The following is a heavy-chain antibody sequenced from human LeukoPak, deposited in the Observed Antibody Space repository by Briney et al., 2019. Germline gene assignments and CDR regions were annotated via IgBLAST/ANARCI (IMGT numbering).Heavy chain of an antibody. V-gene: IGHV4-61*01. CDR1: GGSVSSGSYY. J-gene: IGHJ5*02. D-gene: IGHD3-9*01. CDR2: IYYSGST. Sequence: SETLSLTCTVSGGSVSSGSYYWSWIRQPPGKGLEWIGYIYYSGSTNYNPSLKSRVTISVDTSKNQFSLKLSSVTAAVTAVYYCARDVGTYYDILTGYSAFDPWGQGTLVTVSS. CDR3: ARDVGTYYDILTGYSAFDP.